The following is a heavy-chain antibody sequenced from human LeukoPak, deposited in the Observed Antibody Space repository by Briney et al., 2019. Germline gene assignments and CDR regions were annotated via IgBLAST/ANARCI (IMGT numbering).Heavy chain of an antibody. Sequence: SETLSLTCTVSGYSISSYYWSWIRQPPGKGLEWIGYIYYSGSTNYNPSLKSRVTISVDTSKNQFSLKLSSVTAADTAVYYCARWSPGDYNAFDIWGQGTMVTVSS. CDR2: IYYSGST. J-gene: IGHJ3*02. CDR3: ARWSPGDYNAFDI. V-gene: IGHV4-59*01. D-gene: IGHD4-17*01. CDR1: GYSISSYY.